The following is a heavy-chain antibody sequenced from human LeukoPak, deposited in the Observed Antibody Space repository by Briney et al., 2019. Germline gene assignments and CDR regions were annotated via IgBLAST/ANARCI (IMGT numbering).Heavy chain of an antibody. CDR3: TTDRRGGYSGSYHTN. CDR1: GFTFSSYS. D-gene: IGHD1-26*01. Sequence: GGSLRLSCSASGFTFSSYSMNWVRQAPGKGLEWVGRIKSKTDGGTTDYAAPVKGRFTISRDDSKNTLYLQMNSLKTEDTAVYYCTTDRRGGYSGSYHTNWGQGTLVTVSS. J-gene: IGHJ4*02. CDR2: IKSKTDGGTT. V-gene: IGHV3-15*01.